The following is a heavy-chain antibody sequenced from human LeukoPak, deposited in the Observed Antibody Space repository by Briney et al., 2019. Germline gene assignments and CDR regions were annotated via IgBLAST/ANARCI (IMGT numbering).Heavy chain of an antibody. V-gene: IGHV1-8*03. CDR3: AKEELYYYDSSGYSN. Sequence: ASVKVSCKTSGYTFSTYDINWVRQAAGQGLEWMGWMNPNSGNTGFAQKFQGRATITRDTSITTAYLELSSLRSEDTAVYYCAKEELYYYDSSGYSNWGQGTLVTVSS. CDR1: GYTFSTYD. CDR2: MNPNSGNT. D-gene: IGHD3-22*01. J-gene: IGHJ4*02.